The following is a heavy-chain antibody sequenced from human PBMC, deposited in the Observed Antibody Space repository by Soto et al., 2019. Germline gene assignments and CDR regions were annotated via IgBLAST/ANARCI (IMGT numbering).Heavy chain of an antibody. CDR3: AKDRMVRGVIILIYMDV. CDR2: ISGSGGST. J-gene: IGHJ6*03. CDR1: GGNVSSYA. V-gene: IGHV3-23*01. D-gene: IGHD3-10*01. Sequence: GGAVRRSGAACGGNVSSYARSWVRQATGKGLEWVSAISGSGGSTYYADSVKGRFTISRDNSKNTLYLQMNSLRAEDTAVYYCAKDRMVRGVIILIYMDVWGKGTTVTVSS.